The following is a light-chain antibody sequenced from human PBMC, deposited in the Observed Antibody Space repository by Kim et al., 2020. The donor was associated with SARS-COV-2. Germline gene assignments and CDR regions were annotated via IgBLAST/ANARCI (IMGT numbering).Light chain of an antibody. CDR2: GAS. Sequence: SPAEGATLSCWASQSVSSSLAWYQQNPGQAPRLLVYGASTRATGITAMFSGTGSGTEFTIPISSLQSEDFAVYYCQQYNKWPQWTFGQGTKVDIK. V-gene: IGKV3-15*01. CDR1: QSVSSS. CDR3: QQYNKWPQWT. J-gene: IGKJ1*01.